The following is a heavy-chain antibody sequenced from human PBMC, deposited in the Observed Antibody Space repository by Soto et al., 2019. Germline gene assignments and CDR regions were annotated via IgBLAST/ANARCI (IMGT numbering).Heavy chain of an antibody. CDR1: GYTFTGYY. D-gene: IGHD2-2*01. V-gene: IGHV1-2*02. Sequence: ASVKVSCKASGYTFTGYYIHRVREAPGQGLEWMGWINPQTGGTSYAQKFQGRVTLSRDTSINTAYLEVSRLRFDDAAVYFCARERYQVISDGMDVWGQGTTVTVSS. CDR2: INPQTGGT. CDR3: ARERYQVISDGMDV. J-gene: IGHJ6*02.